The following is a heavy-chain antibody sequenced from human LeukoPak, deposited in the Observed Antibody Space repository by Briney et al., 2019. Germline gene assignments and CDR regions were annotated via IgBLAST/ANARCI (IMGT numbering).Heavy chain of an antibody. J-gene: IGHJ5*02. CDR1: GFTFSSYG. V-gene: IGHV3-33*06. Sequence: PGGSLRLSXAASGFTFSSYGMHWVRQTPGKGLEWVAVIWYDGSNKYYADSVKGRFTISRDNSKNTLYLQMNSLRAEDTAVYYCAKGSWFDPWGQGTLVTVSS. CDR2: IWYDGSNK. CDR3: AKGSWFDP.